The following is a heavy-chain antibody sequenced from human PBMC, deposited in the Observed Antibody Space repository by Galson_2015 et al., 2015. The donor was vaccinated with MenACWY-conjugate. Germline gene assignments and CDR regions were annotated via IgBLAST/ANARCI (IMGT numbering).Heavy chain of an antibody. CDR2: FNPSDGST. CDR1: GYTFTSHY. D-gene: IGHD6-13*01. V-gene: IGHV1-46*01. Sequence: SVKVSCKASGYTFTSHYMHWVRQAPGQGLEWMGIFNPSDGSTIYAQKFRGRVTMTGDTSTGTVYMELSSLRSEDTAVYSCSRGVGVCSSWYMSHYYGMDVWGQGTTVPVSS. J-gene: IGHJ6*02. CDR3: SRGVGVCSSWYMSHYYGMDV.